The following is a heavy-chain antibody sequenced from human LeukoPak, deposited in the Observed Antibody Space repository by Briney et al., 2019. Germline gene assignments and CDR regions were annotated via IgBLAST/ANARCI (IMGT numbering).Heavy chain of an antibody. CDR1: GFTFSSYG. J-gene: IGHJ4*02. Sequence: GGSLRLSCAASGFTFSSYGKHWVRQAPGKGLEWVALIKPDGSNKYYADSVKGRFTISRDNSKNTLHLQMNSLRVEGTAVYYCARSRAFDYWGQGTLVTVSS. V-gene: IGHV3-30*02. D-gene: IGHD2/OR15-2a*01. CDR2: IKPDGSNK. CDR3: ARSRAFDY.